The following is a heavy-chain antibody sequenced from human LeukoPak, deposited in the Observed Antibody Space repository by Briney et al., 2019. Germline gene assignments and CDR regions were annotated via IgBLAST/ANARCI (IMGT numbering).Heavy chain of an antibody. CDR2: INPNSGGT. CDR1: GYTFAAYY. D-gene: IGHD3-10*01. CDR3: ARVRDGSGSYYPFDY. Sequence: GASVKVSCKASGYTFAAYYIHWVRQAPGQGLEWMGWINPNSGGTKYAENFQGRVTMTSDTSISTVYMELSSDDTAVYYCARVRDGSGSYYPFDYWGQGTLVTVSP. J-gene: IGHJ4*02. V-gene: IGHV1-2*02.